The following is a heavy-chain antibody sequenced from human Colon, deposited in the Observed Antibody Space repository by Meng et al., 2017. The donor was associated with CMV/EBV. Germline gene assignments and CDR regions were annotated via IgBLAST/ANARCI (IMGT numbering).Heavy chain of an antibody. Sequence: SETLSLTCTVAGGAITSGDYYWGWIRQPPGKGLECIGSISYSGSTYYNPSLKSRVTISADTSKNEFSLKLSSVTAADTAVYYCARYGGGYCSGGGCYYAFDIWGQGTMVTVSS. CDR1: GGAITSGDYY. CDR3: ARYGGGYCSGGGCYYAFDI. V-gene: IGHV4-39*01. J-gene: IGHJ3*02. D-gene: IGHD2-15*01. CDR2: ISYSGST.